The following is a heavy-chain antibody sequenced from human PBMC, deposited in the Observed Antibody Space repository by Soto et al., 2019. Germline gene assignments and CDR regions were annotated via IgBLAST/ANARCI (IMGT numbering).Heavy chain of an antibody. CDR1: GGSFSGYY. CDR2: INHSGSA. CDR3: ARGRTYYDSSGYPQRPFDY. V-gene: IGHV4-34*01. D-gene: IGHD3-22*01. J-gene: IGHJ4*02. Sequence: SETLSLTCVVYGGSFSGYYWSWIRQPPGKGLEWIGEINHSGSANSNPSLKSRVTMSVDTSKNQFSLGLSSVTAADTAVYYCARGRTYYDSSGYPQRPFDYWGQGTQVTVSS.